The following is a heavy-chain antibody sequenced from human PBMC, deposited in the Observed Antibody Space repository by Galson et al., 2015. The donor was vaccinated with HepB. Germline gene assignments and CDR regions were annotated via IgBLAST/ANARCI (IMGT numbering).Heavy chain of an antibody. CDR2: ISSSSSTI. J-gene: IGHJ3*02. CDR1: GFTFSSYS. Sequence: SLRLSCAASGFTFSSYSMNWVRQAPGKGLEWVSYISSSSSTIYYADSVKGRFTISRDNAKNSLYLQMNSLRAEDTAVYYCARVRRDGYNGYAFDIWGQGTMVTVSS. CDR3: ARVRRDGYNGYAFDI. V-gene: IGHV3-48*01. D-gene: IGHD5-24*01.